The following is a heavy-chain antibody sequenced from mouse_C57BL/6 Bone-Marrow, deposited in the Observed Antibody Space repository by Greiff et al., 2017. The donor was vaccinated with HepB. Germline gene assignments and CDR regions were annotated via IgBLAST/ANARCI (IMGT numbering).Heavy chain of an antibody. CDR1: GYTFTSYW. Sequence: QVQLQQPGAELVKPGASVKMSCKASGYTFTSYWITWVKQRPGQGLEWIGDIYPGSGSTNYNEKFKSKATLTVDTSSSTAYMQLSSLTSEDSAVYYCVSFITTVVRDNPYAMDYWGQGTSVTVSS. J-gene: IGHJ4*01. D-gene: IGHD1-1*01. V-gene: IGHV1-55*01. CDR3: VSFITTVVRDNPYAMDY. CDR2: IYPGSGST.